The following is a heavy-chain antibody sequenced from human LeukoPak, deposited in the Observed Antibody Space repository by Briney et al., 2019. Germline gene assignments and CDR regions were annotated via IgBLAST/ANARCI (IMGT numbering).Heavy chain of an antibody. CDR3: AKDNYYDSSGYPLY. Sequence: GGSLRLSCAASGFTFSSYGMHWVRQAPGKGLEWVTFIRYDGSNKYYADSVKGRFTISRDNSKNTLYLQMNSLRAEDTAVYYCAKDNYYDSSGYPLYWGQGTLVTVSS. CDR1: GFTFSSYG. J-gene: IGHJ4*02. V-gene: IGHV3-30*02. D-gene: IGHD3-22*01. CDR2: IRYDGSNK.